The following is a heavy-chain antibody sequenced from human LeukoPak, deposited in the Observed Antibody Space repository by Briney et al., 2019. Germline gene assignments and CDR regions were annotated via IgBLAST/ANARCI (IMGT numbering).Heavy chain of an antibody. Sequence: PGGSLRLSCAASGFTFSSYGMHWVRQAPGKGLEWVAVISYDGSNKYYADSVKGRFTISRDNSKNTLYLQMNTLRADDTAVYYCAKGGGWLYYFDYWGQGTLVTVSS. CDR1: GFTFSSYG. V-gene: IGHV3-30*18. D-gene: IGHD6-19*01. J-gene: IGHJ4*02. CDR2: ISYDGSNK. CDR3: AKGGGWLYYFDY.